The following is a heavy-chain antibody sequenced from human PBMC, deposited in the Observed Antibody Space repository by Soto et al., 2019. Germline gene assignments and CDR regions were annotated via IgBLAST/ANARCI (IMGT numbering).Heavy chain of an antibody. CDR2: IIPIFGTA. D-gene: IGHD6-6*01. Sequence: QVQLVQSGAEVKKPGSSVKVSCKASGGIFSSYAISWVRQAPGQGLEWMGGIIPIFGTANYAQKFQGRVTITADESTSTAYMELSSLRSEDTAVYFCAREYSSSNYFDYWGQGTLVTVSS. J-gene: IGHJ4*02. CDR1: GGIFSSYA. CDR3: AREYSSSNYFDY. V-gene: IGHV1-69*01.